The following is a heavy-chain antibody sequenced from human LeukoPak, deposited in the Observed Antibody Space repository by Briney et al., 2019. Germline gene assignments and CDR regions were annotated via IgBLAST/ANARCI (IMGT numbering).Heavy chain of an antibody. CDR1: QYTVTAYY. D-gene: IGHD3-16*02. CDR2: FNPNGGGT. V-gene: IGHV1-2*02. Sequence: ASVSVSYKPSQYTVTAYYMHWVRQAPGQRRKGLGWFNPNGGGTNYAQKFQGRVTMTRDKSISTAYMQLSRLRSDDTAVYYCASGNDYVWGSYRSAFDYWGQGTLVTASS. J-gene: IGHJ4*02. CDR3: ASGNDYVWGSYRSAFDY.